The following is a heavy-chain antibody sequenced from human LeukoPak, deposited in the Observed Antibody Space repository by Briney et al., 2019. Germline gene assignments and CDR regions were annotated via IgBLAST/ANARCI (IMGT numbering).Heavy chain of an antibody. CDR1: GYTFTSYG. J-gene: IGHJ6*02. V-gene: IGHV1-18*01. Sequence: GASVKVSCKASGYTFTSYGISWVRQAPGQGLEWMGWISAYNGNTNYAQKLQGRVTMTTDTSTSTAYMELRSLRSDDTAVYYCARDFPDILTGYSYGMDVWGQGTTVTVSS. CDR3: ARDFPDILTGYSYGMDV. D-gene: IGHD3-9*01. CDR2: ISAYNGNT.